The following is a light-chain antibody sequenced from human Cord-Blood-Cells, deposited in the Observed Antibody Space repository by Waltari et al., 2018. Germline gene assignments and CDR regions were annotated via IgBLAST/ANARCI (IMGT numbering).Light chain of an antibody. V-gene: IGKV2-29*02. CDR2: EVS. Sequence: DIVMTQTPLSLSVTPGQPASISCKSSQSLLHSDGKTYLYWYLQKPGQSPQLLIYEVSSRLSGVPDRFSGRGSGTDFTLKISRVEAEDVGVYYCMQGIHLPLTFGGGTKVEIK. CDR1: QSLLHSDGKTY. J-gene: IGKJ4*01. CDR3: MQGIHLPLT.